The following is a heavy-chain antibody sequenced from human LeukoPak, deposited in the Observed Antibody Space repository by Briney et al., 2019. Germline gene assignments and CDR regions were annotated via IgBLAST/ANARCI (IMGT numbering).Heavy chain of an antibody. CDR2: INPSGGTT. V-gene: IGHV1-46*01. D-gene: IGHD6-19*01. CDR3: ARAPRMRSGWSSGASDY. J-gene: IGHJ4*02. Sequence: GASVKVSCKASGYTFTSYHMHWVRQAPGQGLEWMGIINPSGGTTNYAQKFRGRVTMTRDMSTSTVYMELSSLRSEDTAVYYCARAPRMRSGWSSGASDYWGQGTLVTVSS. CDR1: GYTFTSYH.